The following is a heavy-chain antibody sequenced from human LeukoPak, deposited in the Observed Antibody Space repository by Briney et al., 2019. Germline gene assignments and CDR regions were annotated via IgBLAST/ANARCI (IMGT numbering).Heavy chain of an antibody. J-gene: IGHJ4*02. CDR2: ISYDGSNK. D-gene: IGHD2-15*01. CDR3: AKEGARKAAYPNTFDC. CDR1: GFTFSSYG. V-gene: IGHV3-30*18. Sequence: GGSLRLSCAASGFTFSSYGMHWVRQAPGKGLEWVAVISYDGSNKYYADSVKGRFTISRDNSKNTLYLQMNSLRAEDTAVYYCAKEGARKAAYPNTFDCWGQGTLVTVSS.